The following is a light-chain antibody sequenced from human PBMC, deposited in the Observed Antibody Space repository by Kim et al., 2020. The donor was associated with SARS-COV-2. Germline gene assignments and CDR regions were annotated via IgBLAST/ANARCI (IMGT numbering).Light chain of an antibody. CDR3: QQYNSYPPT. J-gene: IGKJ1*01. CDR1: QDSRSY. CDR2: GAF. Sequence: AAVGDTVTITCRASQDSRSYLAWCQVKPGKAPRPLTFGAFGLQDGVPSRFTGSGYGTDFTLTINGLQPEDFATYYCQQYNSYPPTFGQGTKVDIK. V-gene: IGKV1-16*01.